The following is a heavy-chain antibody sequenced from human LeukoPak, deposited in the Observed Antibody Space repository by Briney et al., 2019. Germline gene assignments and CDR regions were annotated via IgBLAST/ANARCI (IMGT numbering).Heavy chain of an antibody. Sequence: ASVKVSCTASGYTFTAYYMHWVRQAPGQGLEWMGWINPNSGGTNYAQKFQGRVTMTRDTSISTAYMELSRLRSDDTAVYYCARDDGDDAFDIWGQGTMVTVSS. CDR3: ARDDGDDAFDI. V-gene: IGHV1-2*02. J-gene: IGHJ3*02. CDR2: INPNSGGT. D-gene: IGHD4-17*01. CDR1: GYTFTAYY.